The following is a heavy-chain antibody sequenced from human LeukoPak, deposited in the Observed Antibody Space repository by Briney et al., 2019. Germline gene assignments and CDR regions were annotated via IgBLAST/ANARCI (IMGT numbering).Heavy chain of an antibody. J-gene: IGHJ4*02. CDR2: INHSGGT. CDR1: GGSFSGYY. CDR3: ARAFTIFGVVIRYYFDY. V-gene: IGHV4-34*01. D-gene: IGHD3-3*01. Sequence: TSETLSLTCAVYGGSFSGYYWSWIRQPPGKGLEWIGEINHSGGTNYNPSLKSRVTISVDTSKNQFSLKLSSVTAADTAVYYCARAFTIFGVVIRYYFDYWGQGTLVTVSS.